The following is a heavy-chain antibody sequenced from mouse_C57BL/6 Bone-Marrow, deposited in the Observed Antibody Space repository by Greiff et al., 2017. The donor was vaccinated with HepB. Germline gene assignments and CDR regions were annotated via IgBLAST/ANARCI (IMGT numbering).Heavy chain of an antibody. CDR2: IDPSDSET. J-gene: IGHJ4*01. V-gene: IGHV1-52*01. CDR3: ARGYDGYYLYAMDY. CDR1: GYTFTSYW. D-gene: IGHD2-3*01. Sequence: QVQLKQPGAELVRPGSSVKLSCKASGYTFTSYWMHWVKQRPIQGLEWIGNIDPSDSETHYNQKFKDKATLTVDKSSSTAYMQLSRLTSEDSAVYYGARGYDGYYLYAMDYWGQGTSVTVSS.